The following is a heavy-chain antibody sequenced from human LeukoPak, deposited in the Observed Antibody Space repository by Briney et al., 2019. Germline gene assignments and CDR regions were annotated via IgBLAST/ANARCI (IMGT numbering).Heavy chain of an antibody. V-gene: IGHV3-33*05. CDR1: GFIFSNYG. Sequence: PGGSLRLSCTPSGFIFSNYGVQWIRQAPGKGLEWVAAIQSDGSKEYYTDSVKGRFTISRDNSKNTLFLQMSSLRAEDTAVYYCARVRDSSGYYFVNYFDKWGQGILVTVSS. D-gene: IGHD3-22*01. CDR3: ARVRDSSGYYFVNYFDK. J-gene: IGHJ4*02. CDR2: IQSDGSKE.